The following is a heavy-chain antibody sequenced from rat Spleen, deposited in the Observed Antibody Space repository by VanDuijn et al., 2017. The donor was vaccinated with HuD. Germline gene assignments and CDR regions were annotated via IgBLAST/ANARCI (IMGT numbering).Heavy chain of an antibody. CDR2: IRNKANGYTT. Sequence: EVKLLESGGGLVQPGGSMRLSCAASGFTFTDFYMNWIRQPAGKAPEWLGFIRNKANGYTTEYNPSVKGRFTISRDNTQNMLYLQMNTLRAEDTATYYCARSGFLDFDYWGQGVMVTVSS. D-gene: IGHD1-3*01. V-gene: IGHV7-7*01. CDR1: GFTFTDFY. J-gene: IGHJ2*01. CDR3: ARSGFLDFDY.